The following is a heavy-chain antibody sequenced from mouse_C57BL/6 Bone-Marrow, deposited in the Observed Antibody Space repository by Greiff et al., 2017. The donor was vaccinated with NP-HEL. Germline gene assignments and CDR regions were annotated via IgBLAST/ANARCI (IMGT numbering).Heavy chain of an antibody. J-gene: IGHJ2*01. CDR1: GYTFTSYW. Sequence: QVQLQQPGAELVMPGASVKLSCKASGYTFTSYWMHWVKQRPGQGLEWIGEIDPSDSYTNYNQKFKGKSTVTVDKSSSTAYMQLSSLTSEDSAVYYCARCDYGSSYERVLGYWGQGTTLTVSS. CDR2: IDPSDSYT. CDR3: ARCDYGSSYERVLGY. D-gene: IGHD1-1*01. V-gene: IGHV1-69*01.